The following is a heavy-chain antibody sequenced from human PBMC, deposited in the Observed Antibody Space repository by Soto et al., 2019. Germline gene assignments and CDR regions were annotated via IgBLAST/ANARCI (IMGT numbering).Heavy chain of an antibody. CDR3: ARESPYGSGSQYPDAFDI. CDR1: GGSFSGYY. CDR2: INHSGST. D-gene: IGHD3-10*01. Sequence: SETLSLTCAVYGGSFSGYYWSWIRQPPGKGLEWIGEINHSGSTNYNPSLKSRVTISVDTSKNQFSLKLSSVTAADTAVYYCARESPYGSGSQYPDAFDIWGQGTMVTVSS. J-gene: IGHJ3*02. V-gene: IGHV4-34*01.